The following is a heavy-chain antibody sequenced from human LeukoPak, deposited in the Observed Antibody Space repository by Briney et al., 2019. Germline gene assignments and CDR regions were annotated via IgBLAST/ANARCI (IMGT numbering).Heavy chain of an antibody. CDR2: INHSGST. J-gene: IGHJ5*02. Sequence: PSETLSLTCAVYGGSFSGYYWSWIRQPPGKGLEWIGEINHSGSTNYNPSLKSRVTISVDTSKNQFSLKLSSATAADTAVYYCARGGQLVVPFDPWGQGTLVTVSS. CDR1: GGSFSGYY. CDR3: ARGGQLVVPFDP. V-gene: IGHV4-34*01. D-gene: IGHD6-6*01.